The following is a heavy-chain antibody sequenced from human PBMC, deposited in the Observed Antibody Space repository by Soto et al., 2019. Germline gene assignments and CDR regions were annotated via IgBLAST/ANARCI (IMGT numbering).Heavy chain of an antibody. D-gene: IGHD5-12*01. J-gene: IGHJ3*02. V-gene: IGHV4-39*01. CDR3: ARHSGYDFGHDAFDI. Sequence: SETLSLTCTVSGGSISSSSYCWSCIRQPPGKGLEWIGSIYYSGSTYYNPSLKSRVTISVDTSKNQFSLKLSSVTAADTAVYYCARHSGYDFGHDAFDIWGQGTMVTVSS. CDR2: IYYSGST. CDR1: GGSISSSSYC.